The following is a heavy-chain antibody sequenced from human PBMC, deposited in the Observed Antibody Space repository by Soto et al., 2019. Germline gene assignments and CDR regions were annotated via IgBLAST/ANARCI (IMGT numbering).Heavy chain of an antibody. CDR3: AKKGRIAVAGPPFDY. Sequence: PGGSLRLSCAASGFTFSSYAMSWVRQAPGKGLEWVSAISGSGGSTYYADSVKGRFTISRDNSKNTLYLQMNSLRAEDTAVYYCAKKGRIAVAGPPFDYWGQGTLVTVSS. J-gene: IGHJ4*02. V-gene: IGHV3-23*01. CDR1: GFTFSSYA. D-gene: IGHD6-19*01. CDR2: ISGSGGST.